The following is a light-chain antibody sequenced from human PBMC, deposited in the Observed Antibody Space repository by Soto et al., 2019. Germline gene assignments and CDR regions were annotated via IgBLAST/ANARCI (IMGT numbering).Light chain of an antibody. Sequence: EIVLTQSPCTLSLSPGERATLSCMASQSVSIDLAWYQQKPGQAPRLLIYGASTRATGIPARFSGSGSGTDFTLTISRLEPEDFAVYYCQQYGSSPRTFGQGTKVDIK. CDR2: GAS. J-gene: IGKJ1*01. CDR3: QQYGSSPRT. CDR1: QSVSID. V-gene: IGKV3-20*01.